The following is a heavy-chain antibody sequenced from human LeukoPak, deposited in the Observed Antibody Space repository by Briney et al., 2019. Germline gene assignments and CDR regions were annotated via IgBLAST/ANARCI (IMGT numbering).Heavy chain of an antibody. CDR2: ISSSSSYI. CDR1: GFTFSSYS. CDR3: ARADCSGGSCYSDPTAIDV. V-gene: IGHV3-21*01. Sequence: GGSLRLSCAASGFTFSSYSMNWVRQAPGKGLEWVSSISSSSSYIYYADSVKGRFTISRDNAKNSLYLQMNSLRAEDTAVYYCARADCSGGSCYSDPTAIDVWGKGTPVTVSS. D-gene: IGHD2-15*01. J-gene: IGHJ6*03.